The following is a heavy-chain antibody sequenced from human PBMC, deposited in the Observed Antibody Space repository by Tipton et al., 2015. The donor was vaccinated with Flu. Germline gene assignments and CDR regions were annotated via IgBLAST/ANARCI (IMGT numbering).Heavy chain of an antibody. D-gene: IGHD6-19*01. CDR2: ISYDGNIK. J-gene: IGHJ6*02. V-gene: IGHV3-30*03. Sequence: SLRLSCAASGFTFDTYAMHWVRQAPGKGLEWVAVISYDGNIKYYGDSVKGRFTISRDDSRNMLYLQVNSLRAEDTAVYYCARDSGYDYHYVMGVWGQGTTVTDSS. CDR3: ARDSGYDYHYVMGV. CDR1: GFTFDTYA.